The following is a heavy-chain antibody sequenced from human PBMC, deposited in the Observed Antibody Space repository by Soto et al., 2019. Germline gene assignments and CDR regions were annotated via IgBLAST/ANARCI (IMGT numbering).Heavy chain of an antibody. CDR3: ATWLQREHAFDI. D-gene: IGHD1-1*01. J-gene: IGHJ3*02. V-gene: IGHV3-53*01. CDR1: ESSLSGKNH. CDR2: LYSSDGT. Sequence: DVQLEESGGGLIQPGGSLSLSCASSESSLSGKNHLPWVRQAPGKGLEWVSALYSSDGTYYADSVKGRFSVSRDNSKNTFYLQLHSLRPEDTALYFWATWLQREHAFDICGLGTMVTVSS.